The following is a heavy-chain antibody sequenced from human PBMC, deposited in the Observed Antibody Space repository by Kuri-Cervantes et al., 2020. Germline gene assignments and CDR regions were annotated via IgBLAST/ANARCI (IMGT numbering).Heavy chain of an antibody. J-gene: IGHJ5*02. V-gene: IGHV1-69*13. D-gene: IGHD6-6*01. CDR3: SRSSSAYNWFDP. CDR2: IIPIFGTA. Sequence: SVKVSCKASGGTFSSYTISWVRQAPGQGLEWMGGIIPIFGTANYAQKFQGRVTITADESTSTAYMELSSLRSEDTAVYYCSRSSSAYNWFDPWGQGTLVTVSS. CDR1: GGTFSSYT.